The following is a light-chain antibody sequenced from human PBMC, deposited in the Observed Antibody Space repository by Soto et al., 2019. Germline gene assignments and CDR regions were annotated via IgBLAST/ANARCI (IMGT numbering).Light chain of an antibody. Sequence: QPVLTQPPSVSGAPGQRVTISCTGTSSNIGAGYDVHWYQHLPGTAPKLLIYGNNNRPSGVPDRFSGSKSGTSASLAITGLQAEDEADYYCQSCDSSHVVFGGGTKVTVL. J-gene: IGLJ2*01. CDR3: QSCDSSHVV. CDR1: SSNIGAGYD. CDR2: GNN. V-gene: IGLV1-40*01.